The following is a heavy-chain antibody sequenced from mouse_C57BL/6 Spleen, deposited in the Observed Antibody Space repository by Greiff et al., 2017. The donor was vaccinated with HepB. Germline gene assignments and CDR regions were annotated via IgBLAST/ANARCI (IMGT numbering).Heavy chain of an antibody. CDR2: INPYNGGT. V-gene: IGHV1-19*01. J-gene: IGHJ2*01. CDR3: ARYGSGPDY. Sequence: VQLQQSGPVLVKPGASVKMSCKASGYTFTDYYMNWVKQRNGKSLEWIGVINPYNGGTNYNQKFKGKATLTVDKSSSTAYMELNSLTSEDSAVYYCARYGSGPDYWGQGTTLTVSS. CDR1: GYTFTDYY. D-gene: IGHD1-1*01.